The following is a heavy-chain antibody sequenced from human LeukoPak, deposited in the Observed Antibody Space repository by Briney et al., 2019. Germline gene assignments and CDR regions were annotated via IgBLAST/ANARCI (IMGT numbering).Heavy chain of an antibody. CDR3: LTTVNGDNSG. D-gene: IGHD4-11*01. CDR2: INKDGTTI. J-gene: IGHJ4*02. Sequence: QPGGSLRLSCATSGFTFSNSWMHWVRRAPGKGLVWVSRINKDGTTITYAESVRGRFTISRDNAKNTLYLQVNSLRVEDTAVYYCLTTVNGDNSGWGQGTLVTVSS. CDR1: GFTFSNSW. V-gene: IGHV3-74*01.